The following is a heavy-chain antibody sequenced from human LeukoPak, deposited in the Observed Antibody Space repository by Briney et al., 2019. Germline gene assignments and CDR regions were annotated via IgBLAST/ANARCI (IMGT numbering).Heavy chain of an antibody. J-gene: IGHJ3*02. Sequence: SETLSLTCTVSGGSISNHFWSWIRQPAGKGLEWIGRIYSTGSTDYNPSLKSRVTVSLDTSKNQFSLSLTSVTAADTAVYYCARRIAAEAFDIWGQGTMVTVSA. D-gene: IGHD6-25*01. CDR3: ARRIAAEAFDI. CDR1: GGSISNHF. CDR2: IYSTGST. V-gene: IGHV4-4*07.